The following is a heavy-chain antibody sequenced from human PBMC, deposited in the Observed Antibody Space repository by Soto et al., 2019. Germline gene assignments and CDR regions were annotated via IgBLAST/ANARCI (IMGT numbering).Heavy chain of an antibody. Sequence: GGSLRLSCAASGFTFSSYAMSWVRQAPGKGLEWVSAISGSGGSTYYADSVKGRFTISRDNSKNTLYLQMNSLRAEDTAVYYCANPGRIYCSSTSCPPALYYMDVWGKGTTVTVSS. V-gene: IGHV3-23*01. CDR1: GFTFSSYA. CDR3: ANPGRIYCSSTSCPPALYYMDV. D-gene: IGHD2-2*01. CDR2: ISGSGGST. J-gene: IGHJ6*03.